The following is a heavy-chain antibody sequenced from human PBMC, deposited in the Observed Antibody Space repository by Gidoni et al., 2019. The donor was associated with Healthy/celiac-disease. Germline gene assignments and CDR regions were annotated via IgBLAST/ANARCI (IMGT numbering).Heavy chain of an antibody. CDR3: ARMGIAVSGGVNYFDY. CDR2: IAYDGSNK. J-gene: IGHJ4*02. CDR1: GFTFRSYA. D-gene: IGHD6-13*01. V-gene: IGHV3-30*01. Sequence: QVQLVESGGGVVQPGRSLRLSCAASGFTFRSYAMHWVRQAPGKGLEWVAVIAYDGSNKYDADSVKGRFTISRDNSKNTLYLQMNSLRAEDTAVYYCARMGIAVSGGVNYFDYWGQGTLVTVSS.